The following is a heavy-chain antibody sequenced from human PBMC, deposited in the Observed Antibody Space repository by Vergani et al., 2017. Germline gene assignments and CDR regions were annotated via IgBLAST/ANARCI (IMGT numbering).Heavy chain of an antibody. D-gene: IGHD6-19*01. V-gene: IGHV3-48*02. CDR2: ISSSSSTI. CDR3: ARGAFVAVAGTNFDY. Sequence: EVQLVESGGGLVQPGGSLRLSCAASGFTFSSYSMNWVRQAPGKGLEWVSYISSSSSTIYYADSVKRRFTISRDNAKNSLYLQMNSLRDEDTAVYYCARGAFVAVAGTNFDYWGQGTLVTVSS. CDR1: GFTFSSYS. J-gene: IGHJ4*02.